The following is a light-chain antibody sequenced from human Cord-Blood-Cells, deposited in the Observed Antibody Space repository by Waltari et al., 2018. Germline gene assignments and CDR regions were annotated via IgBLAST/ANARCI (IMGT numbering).Light chain of an antibody. CDR1: SSGVGGSNY. Sequence: QSALTQPPSVSGSPGQSITIPSTGTSSGVGGSNYVSWYQQHPGKAPKRMIYDVSNRPSGVSKRFSGSKSGNTASLTTSGLQAEDEADYYCSSYTSSNTLVVFGGGTKLTVL. CDR3: SSYTSSNTLVV. V-gene: IGLV2-14*01. J-gene: IGLJ2*01. CDR2: DVS.